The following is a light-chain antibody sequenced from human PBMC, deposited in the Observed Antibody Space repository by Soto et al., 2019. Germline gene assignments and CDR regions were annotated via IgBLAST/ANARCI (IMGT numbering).Light chain of an antibody. V-gene: IGKV3-15*01. CDR1: QSVSSN. J-gene: IGKJ1*01. CDR3: QQYNNWAWP. Sequence: EIVMTQSPATLSVSPGERATLSCRASQSVSSNLAWYQQKPGQAPRLLIYGASTRATGIPARFSGSGSGTEFPLTISRLQSEDFAVYSCQQYNNWAWPFGKGNKVEIK. CDR2: GAS.